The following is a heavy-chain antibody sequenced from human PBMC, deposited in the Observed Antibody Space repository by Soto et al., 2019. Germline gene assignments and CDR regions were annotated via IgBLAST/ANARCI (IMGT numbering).Heavy chain of an antibody. CDR1: GGSISTSLSY. J-gene: IGHJ6*03. V-gene: IGHV4-39*01. Sequence: SETLSLTCNVSGGSISTSLSYCAWIRQPPGKGLEWLANIFYSGSAYYNPSLASRVTVSVDTSKNEFSLKLRSVTAADTAVYYCARFGNYYGSGSSVYYYYYYMDVWGKGTTVTVSS. CDR2: IFYSGSA. D-gene: IGHD3-10*01. CDR3: ARFGNYYGSGSSVYYYYYYMDV.